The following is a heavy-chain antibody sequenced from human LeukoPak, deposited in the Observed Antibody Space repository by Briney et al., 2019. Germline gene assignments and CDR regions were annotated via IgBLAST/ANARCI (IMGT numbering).Heavy chain of an antibody. CDR2: ISSSSSYI. J-gene: IGHJ6*02. D-gene: IGHD4-17*01. V-gene: IGHV3-21*01. Sequence: PGGSLRLSCAASGFSFSSYGTKWVRQAPGKGLEWVSSISSSSSYIYYADSVKGRFTISRDNAKNSLYLQMNSLRAEDTAVYYCAREFDYGDYGRDTQGYYYYYGMDVWGQGTTVTVSS. CDR3: AREFDYGDYGRDTQGYYYYYGMDV. CDR1: GFSFSSYG.